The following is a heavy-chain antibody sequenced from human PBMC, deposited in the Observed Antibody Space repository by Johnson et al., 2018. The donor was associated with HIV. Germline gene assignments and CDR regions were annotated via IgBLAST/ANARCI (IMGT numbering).Heavy chain of an antibody. CDR2: IYSGGDT. J-gene: IGHJ3*02. D-gene: IGHD3-22*01. CDR1: GFTVRSNY. V-gene: IGHV3-66*01. Sequence: EVQLVESGGGLIQPGGSLRLSCEASGFTVRSNYISWVRQAPGKGLEWVSVIYSGGDTYYADSMRGRLTISRDNSKNTVYLQMNSLRAEDTAVYYCAASVYYYDSSGYFAFDIWGQGTMVTVSS. CDR3: AASVYYYDSSGYFAFDI.